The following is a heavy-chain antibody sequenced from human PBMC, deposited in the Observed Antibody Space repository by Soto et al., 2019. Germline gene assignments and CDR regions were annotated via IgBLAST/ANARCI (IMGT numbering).Heavy chain of an antibody. CDR1: GYTFTSYA. V-gene: IGHV1-3*01. D-gene: IGHD1-26*01. J-gene: IGHJ4*02. CDR3: ARSVGAALSDY. Sequence: QVQLVQSGAEVKKPGASVKVSCKASGYTFTSYAMNWVRQAPGQRLEWMGWINAGNGNTKYSQKFQGRVTITRDTSASTAYMELSSLRSDDTAVYYCARSVGAALSDYWGQGTLVNVSS. CDR2: INAGNGNT.